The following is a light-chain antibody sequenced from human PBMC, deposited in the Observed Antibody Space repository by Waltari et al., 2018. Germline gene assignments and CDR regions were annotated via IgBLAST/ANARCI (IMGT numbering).Light chain of an antibody. CDR1: NSNLGAGYD. Sequence: QSVLTQPPSVSGAPGQKVTISCTGSNSNLGAGYDVHWYQQLPGAAPKPIIYTNTHRPSGAPDRFSASKSGPSASLTITGLLSEDEAVYYCQSFDGSLTGLFGGGTKLTVL. CDR2: TNT. V-gene: IGLV1-40*01. J-gene: IGLJ2*01. CDR3: QSFDGSLTGL.